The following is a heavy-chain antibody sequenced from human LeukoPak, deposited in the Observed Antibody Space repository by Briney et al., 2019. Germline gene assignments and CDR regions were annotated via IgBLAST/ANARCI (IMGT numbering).Heavy chain of an antibody. CDR1: GFTFSSYG. D-gene: IGHD3-16*01. V-gene: IGHV3-33*01. CDR3: AREGGGNWFDP. J-gene: IGHJ5*02. Sequence: GGSLRLSCAASGFTFSSYGMHWVRQAPGKGLEWVAVIWYDGSNKYYADSVKGRFTISRDNSKNTLYLQMNSLRAEDTAVYYCAREGGGNWFDPWSQGTLVTVSS. CDR2: IWYDGSNK.